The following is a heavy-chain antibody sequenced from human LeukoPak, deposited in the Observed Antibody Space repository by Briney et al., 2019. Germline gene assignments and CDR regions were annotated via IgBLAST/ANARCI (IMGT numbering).Heavy chain of an antibody. D-gene: IGHD1-26*01. Sequence: TGGSLRLSCAASGFTFTSYSMNWVRQAPGKGLEWVSTISGGGGSTYYADSVKGRFTISRDNSKNTLYLQVNSLRAEDTAVYYCAKGGKWDVTPFDYWGRGTLVTVSS. CDR2: ISGGGGST. J-gene: IGHJ4*02. CDR1: GFTFTSYS. V-gene: IGHV3-23*01. CDR3: AKGGKWDVTPFDY.